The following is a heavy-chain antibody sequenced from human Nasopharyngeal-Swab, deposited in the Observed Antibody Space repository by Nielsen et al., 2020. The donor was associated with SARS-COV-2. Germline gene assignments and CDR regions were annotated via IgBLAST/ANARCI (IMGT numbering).Heavy chain of an antibody. V-gene: IGHV3-30*18. CDR2: ISYDGSNK. Sequence: SLKISCAASGFTFSSYGMHWVRQAPGKGLEWVAVISYDGSNKYYADSVKGRFTISRDNSKNTLYLQMNSLRAEDTAVYYCAKGVRGVIIAFDIWGQGTMVTVSS. J-gene: IGHJ3*02. CDR3: AKGVRGVIIAFDI. D-gene: IGHD3-10*01. CDR1: GFTFSSYG.